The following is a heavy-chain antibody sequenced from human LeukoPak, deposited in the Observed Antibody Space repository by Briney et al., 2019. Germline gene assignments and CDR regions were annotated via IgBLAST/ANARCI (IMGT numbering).Heavy chain of an antibody. Sequence: SQTLSLTCALSGDTFSSNSAAWNWIRQSPSRGPEWLVRTYYRSNDYNDYAVSVKSRITINPDTSKNQFSLQLNSVTPEATAVYYCARGWSIAAAGMRYYYYGMDVWGKGTTVTVSS. CDR1: GDTFSSNSAA. D-gene: IGHD6-13*01. J-gene: IGHJ6*04. CDR3: ARGWSIAAAGMRYYYYGMDV. V-gene: IGHV6-1*01. CDR2: TYYRSNDYN.